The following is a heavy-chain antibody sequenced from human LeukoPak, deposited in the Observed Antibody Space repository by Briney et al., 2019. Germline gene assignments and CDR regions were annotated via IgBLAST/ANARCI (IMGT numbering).Heavy chain of an antibody. CDR2: ISSSSSYI. J-gene: IGHJ4*02. D-gene: IGHD3-22*01. Sequence: GGSLRLSCAASGFTFSSYSMNWVRQAPGKGLEWVSSISSSSSYIYYADSVKGRFTISRDNAKNSQYLQMNSLRAEDTAVYYCARDRVLDYYDSSGYDYWGQGTLVTASS. CDR1: GFTFSSYS. V-gene: IGHV3-21*01. CDR3: ARDRVLDYYDSSGYDY.